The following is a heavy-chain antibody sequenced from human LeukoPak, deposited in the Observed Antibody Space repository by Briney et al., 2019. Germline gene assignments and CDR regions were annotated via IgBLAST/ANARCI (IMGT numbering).Heavy chain of an antibody. Sequence: SETLSLTCSVSGYSISSGHYWGWIRQPPGKGLEWIGNIYHSGSTYYNPSLKSRVTISVDTSKNQFSLKLSSVTAADTAVYYCARFNGDYGVDYWGQGTLVTVSS. CDR1: GYSISSGHY. J-gene: IGHJ4*02. D-gene: IGHD4-17*01. V-gene: IGHV4-38-2*02. CDR3: ARFNGDYGVDY. CDR2: IYHSGST.